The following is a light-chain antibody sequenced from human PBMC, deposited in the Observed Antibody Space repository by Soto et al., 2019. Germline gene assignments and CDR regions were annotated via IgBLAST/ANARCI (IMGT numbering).Light chain of an antibody. CDR3: QQYNSYSGV. Sequence: DLQMTQSPSTLSASVGDRLTITCRASQSINTYLAWYQQKPGKAPKLLIYKASTLETGVPSRFSGSGSGTDFTLTITSLQPDDFATYYCQQYNSYSGVFGQGTKVEIK. V-gene: IGKV1-5*03. CDR2: KAS. CDR1: QSINTY. J-gene: IGKJ1*01.